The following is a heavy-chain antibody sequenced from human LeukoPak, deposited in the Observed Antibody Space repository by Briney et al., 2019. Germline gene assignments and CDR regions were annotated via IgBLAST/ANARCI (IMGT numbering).Heavy chain of an antibody. D-gene: IGHD6-19*01. Sequence: SETLSLTCTVSGGSISSYYWSWIRQPPGKGLEWIGYIYDSGSTNYNPSLKSRVTISVDTSKNQFSLNLSSVTAADTAVYYCAGGSGWPHFDYWGQGALVTASS. V-gene: IGHV4-59*01. CDR2: IYDSGST. J-gene: IGHJ4*02. CDR1: GGSISSYY. CDR3: AGGSGWPHFDY.